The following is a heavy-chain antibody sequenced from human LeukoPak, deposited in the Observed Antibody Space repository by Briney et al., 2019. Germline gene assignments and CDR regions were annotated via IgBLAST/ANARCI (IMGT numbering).Heavy chain of an antibody. CDR2: ISWNSGSI. CDR3: ARSAGLLIRGVHMNV. CDR1: GFTFDDYA. D-gene: IGHD3-10*01. Sequence: GGSLRLSRVASGFTFDDYAIHSVRQAPGKGLEWVSGISWNSGSIGYADSVKGRFIISRDNAKNSLYLQMNSLRAEDTALYYCARSAGLLIRGVHMNVWGKGTTVTISS. V-gene: IGHV3-9*01. J-gene: IGHJ6*04.